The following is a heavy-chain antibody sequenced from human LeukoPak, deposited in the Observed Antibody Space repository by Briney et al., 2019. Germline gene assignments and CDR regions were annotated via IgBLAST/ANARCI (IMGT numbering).Heavy chain of an antibody. Sequence: GGSLRLSCVASGFIFSDYAMHWVRQAPGKGLEWMAIISHDATNEYHADSVKGRFTISKDSSKNMLYLQMNNLRVEDTAVYYCARARDEYYFDYWGQGALVTVSS. V-gene: IGHV3-30*04. CDR1: GFIFSDYA. CDR2: ISHDATNE. D-gene: IGHD6-6*01. J-gene: IGHJ4*02. CDR3: ARARDEYYFDY.